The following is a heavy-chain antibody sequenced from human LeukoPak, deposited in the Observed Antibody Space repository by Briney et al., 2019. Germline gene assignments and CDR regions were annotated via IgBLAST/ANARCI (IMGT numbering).Heavy chain of an antibody. CDR1: GGSISSYY. D-gene: IGHD3-22*01. V-gene: IGHV4-59*01. CDR3: ARTTYYYDSSGYMHYFDY. CDR2: IYYSGST. J-gene: IGHJ4*02. Sequence: SETLSLTCTVSGGSISSYYWSWIRQPPWKGLEWIGYIYYSGSTNYNPSLKSRVTISVDTSKNQFSLKLSSVTAADTAVYYCARTTYYYDSSGYMHYFDYWGQGTLVTVSS.